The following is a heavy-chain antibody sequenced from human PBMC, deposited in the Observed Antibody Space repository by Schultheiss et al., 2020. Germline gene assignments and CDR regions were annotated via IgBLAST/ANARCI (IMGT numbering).Heavy chain of an antibody. V-gene: IGHV4-61*05. Sequence: SETLSLTCTVSGGSISSSNYYWGWIRQPPGKGLEWIGYIYYSGSTNYNPSLKSRVTLSVDTSKNQFSLKLSSVTAADTAVYYCERQTYYYDGLDYWGQGTLVTVSS. CDR3: ERQTYYYDGLDY. D-gene: IGHD3-22*01. CDR1: GGSISSSNYY. CDR2: IYYSGST. J-gene: IGHJ4*02.